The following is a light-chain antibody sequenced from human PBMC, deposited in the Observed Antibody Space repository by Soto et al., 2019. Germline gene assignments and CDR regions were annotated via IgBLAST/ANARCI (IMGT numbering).Light chain of an antibody. CDR1: QGISNS. J-gene: IGKJ4*01. V-gene: IGKV1-17*03. CDR2: GAS. CDR3: LQYNSYPFT. Sequence: DIQMTQSPSSLSASVGDRVTITCRASQGISNSLAWFQQKPGRVPKRLIYGASTLQSWAPSRFSGSASGAAFTLTIRSLQPEDFATYYCLQYNSYPFTFGGGTKVDIK.